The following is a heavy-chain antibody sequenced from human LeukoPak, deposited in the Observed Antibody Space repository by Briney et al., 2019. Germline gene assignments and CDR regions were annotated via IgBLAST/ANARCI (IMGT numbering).Heavy chain of an antibody. CDR1: GGNFNSYT. CDR3: ARAIRNQLLSDY. D-gene: IGHD2-2*01. Sequence: ASVKVSCKASGGNFNSYTFTWVRQAPGQGLEWMGWITPVFGAANYAQKFQGRVTISADESSTTAYMELNSLISEDTAVYYCARAIRNQLLSDYWGQGTLVTVSS. V-gene: IGHV1-69*13. CDR2: ITPVFGAA. J-gene: IGHJ4*02.